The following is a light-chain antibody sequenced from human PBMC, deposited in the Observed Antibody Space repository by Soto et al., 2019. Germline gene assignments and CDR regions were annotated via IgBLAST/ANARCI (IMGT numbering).Light chain of an antibody. Sequence: AIRMTRSPSSFSASTGDRVTITCRASQGISRYLAWYQQKPGKAPKLLIYAASTLQSGVPSRFSGSGSGTDFTLTISCLQSEDFVTYYCQQYYSYPFTFGPGTKLDIK. CDR2: AAS. CDR3: QQYYSYPFT. V-gene: IGKV1-8*01. J-gene: IGKJ3*01. CDR1: QGISRY.